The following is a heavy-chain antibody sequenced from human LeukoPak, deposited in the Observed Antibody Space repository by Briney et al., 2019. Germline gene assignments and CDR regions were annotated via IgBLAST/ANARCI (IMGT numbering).Heavy chain of an antibody. CDR3: AKDIGYDILTGYGD. Sequence: GGSLRLSCAASGFTFDDYAMHWVRQAPGKGLEWVSGISWNSGSIGYGDSVKGRFTISRDNAKNSLYLQMNSLRAEDTALYYCAKDIGYDILTGYGDWGQGTLVTVSS. D-gene: IGHD3-9*01. CDR1: GFTFDDYA. V-gene: IGHV3-9*01. CDR2: ISWNSGSI. J-gene: IGHJ4*02.